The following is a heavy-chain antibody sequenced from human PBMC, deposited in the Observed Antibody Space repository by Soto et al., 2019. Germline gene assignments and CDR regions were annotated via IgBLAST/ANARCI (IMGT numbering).Heavy chain of an antibody. J-gene: IGHJ4*02. D-gene: IGHD1-20*01. Sequence: EVRLVESGGGLVQPARSLRLSCAASGFTFDDYALHWVRQAPGKGLEWVSFINYNSVSIGYADSVRGRFTVSRDNAKNSLHLQMNSLRNEDTGYYLCARDIGVTKITGIIDEWGRGTLLIVS. V-gene: IGHV3-9*01. CDR2: INYNSVSI. CDR3: ARDIGVTKITGIIDE. CDR1: GFTFDDYA.